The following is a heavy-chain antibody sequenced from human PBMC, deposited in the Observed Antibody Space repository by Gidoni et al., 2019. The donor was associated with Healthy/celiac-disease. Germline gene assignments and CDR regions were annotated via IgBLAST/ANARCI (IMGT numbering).Heavy chain of an antibody. CDR1: GSTFSNAW. CDR3: TTAGGSYPYFDY. V-gene: IGHV3-15*01. J-gene: IGHJ4*02. Sequence: EVQLVESGGGLVKPGGSPRLSCAASGSTFSNAWVSWVRPAPGKGLEWVGRIKSKTDGGTTDYAAPVKGRFTISRDDSKNTLYLQMNSLKTEDTAVYYCTTAGGSYPYFDYWGQGTLVTVSS. D-gene: IGHD1-26*01. CDR2: IKSKTDGGTT.